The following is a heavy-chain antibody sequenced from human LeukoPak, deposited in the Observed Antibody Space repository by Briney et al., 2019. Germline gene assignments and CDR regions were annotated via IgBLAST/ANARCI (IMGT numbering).Heavy chain of an antibody. Sequence: GGSLRLSCAASGFTFSSYSMNWVRQAPGKGLEWVSSISSSSSYIYYADSVKGRFTISRDNAKNSLYLQTNSLRAEDTAVYYCARDSGPDAFDIWGQGTMVTVSS. D-gene: IGHD2-15*01. CDR3: ARDSGPDAFDI. CDR1: GFTFSSYS. J-gene: IGHJ3*02. V-gene: IGHV3-21*01. CDR2: ISSSSSYI.